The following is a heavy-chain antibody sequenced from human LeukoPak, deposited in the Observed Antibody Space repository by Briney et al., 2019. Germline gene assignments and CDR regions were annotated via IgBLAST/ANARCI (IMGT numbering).Heavy chain of an antibody. CDR3: ATGGTRGAYYGMDV. D-gene: IGHD7-27*01. CDR1: GYTFTSYG. J-gene: IGHJ6*02. V-gene: IGHV1-69*04. Sequence: SVKVPCKASGYTFTSYGISWVRQAPGQGLEWMGRIIPILGIANYAQKFQGRVTITADKSTSTAYMELSSLRSEDTAVYYCATGGTRGAYYGMDVWGQGTTVTVSS. CDR2: IIPILGIA.